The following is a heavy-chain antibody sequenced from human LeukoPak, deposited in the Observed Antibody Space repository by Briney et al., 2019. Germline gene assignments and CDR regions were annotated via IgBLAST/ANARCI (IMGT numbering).Heavy chain of an antibody. V-gene: IGHV5-51*01. Sequence: GESLKISCKGSGYAFTTYWIGWVRPMPGKGLEWMGMIYPGDSDTRYSPSFQGQVTISVDKSISTAYLQWSSRKASDTAMYYCAIRAVSPSSSWYVFGDWGQGTLVTVSS. D-gene: IGHD6-13*01. CDR1: GYAFTTYW. CDR3: AIRAVSPSSSWYVFGD. CDR2: IYPGDSDT. J-gene: IGHJ4*02.